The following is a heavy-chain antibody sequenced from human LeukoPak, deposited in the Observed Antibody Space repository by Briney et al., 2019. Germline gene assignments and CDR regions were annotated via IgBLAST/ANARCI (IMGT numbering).Heavy chain of an antibody. D-gene: IGHD2-2*01. V-gene: IGHV1-2*02. J-gene: IGHJ5*02. CDR2: INPNSGGT. Sequence: ASVKGSCKASGYTFTGYYMHWVRQAPGQGLEWMGWINPNSGGTNYAQKFQGRVTMTRDTSISTAYMELSRLRSDDTAVYYCARGEGYCSSTSCRGWFDPWGQGTLVTVSS. CDR3: ARGEGYCSSTSCRGWFDP. CDR1: GYTFTGYY.